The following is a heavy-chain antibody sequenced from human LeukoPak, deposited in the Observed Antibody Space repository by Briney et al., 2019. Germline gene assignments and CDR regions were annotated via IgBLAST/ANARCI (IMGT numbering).Heavy chain of an antibody. CDR1: GGAISSGTYY. J-gene: IGHJ4*02. CDR3: ARVTTGGYYNC. V-gene: IGHV4-61*02. D-gene: IGHD3-22*01. CDR2: IYTTGST. Sequence: SETLSLTCTVAGGAISSGTYYWTWIRQPAGKGLEWIGRIYTTGSTNYNPSLKSRVTMSTDTSKNQFSLKLSSVTAADTAVYYCARVTTGGYYNCWGQGTLVTVSS.